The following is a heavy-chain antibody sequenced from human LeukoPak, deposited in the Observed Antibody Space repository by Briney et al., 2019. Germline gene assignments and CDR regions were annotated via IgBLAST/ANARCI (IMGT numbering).Heavy chain of an antibody. J-gene: IGHJ4*02. CDR1: GFTFSSYS. CDR3: ARDRLSSWYSRYFDY. Sequence: PGGPLRLSCAASGFTFSSYSMNWLRQAPGKGLEWVSSISSSSSYIYYADSVKGRFTISRDNAKNSLYLQMNSLIDEDTAVYYCARDRLSSWYSRYFDYWGQGTLVTVSS. V-gene: IGHV3-21*01. D-gene: IGHD6-13*01. CDR2: ISSSSSYI.